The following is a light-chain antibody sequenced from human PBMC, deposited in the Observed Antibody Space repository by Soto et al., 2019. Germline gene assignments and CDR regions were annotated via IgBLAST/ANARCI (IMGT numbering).Light chain of an antibody. V-gene: IGKV3-20*01. CDR3: HQYGGSPPYT. CDR1: QSVNSTY. Sequence: EIVLTQSPGTLSLSPGERATLSCRVSQSVNSTYLTWYQHKPGQAPRLLIYGASRRATDIPERFSGSGSGTDFTLTISRLEPEDLALYYCHQYGGSPPYTFGQGTKLEIK. CDR2: GAS. J-gene: IGKJ2*01.